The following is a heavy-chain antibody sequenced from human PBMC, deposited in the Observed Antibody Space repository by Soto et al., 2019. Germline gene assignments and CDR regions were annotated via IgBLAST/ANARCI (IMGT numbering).Heavy chain of an antibody. CDR2: IFPGDAET. Sequence: GESLKISCQGSGYNFATHWIGWVRHKAGKGLEWMGIIFPGDAETRYSPSFQGHITVSADKSISTAYLRWSSLKASDTGMYYCATPGGFGMDVWGQGATVTVSS. CDR1: GYNFATHW. CDR3: ATPGGFGMDV. J-gene: IGHJ6*02. V-gene: IGHV5-51*01. D-gene: IGHD5-12*01.